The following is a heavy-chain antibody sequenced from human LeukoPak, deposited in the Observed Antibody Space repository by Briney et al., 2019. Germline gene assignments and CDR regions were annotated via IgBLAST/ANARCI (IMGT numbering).Heavy chain of an antibody. D-gene: IGHD1-26*01. V-gene: IGHV3-21*01. Sequence: GGSLRLSCAASGFTFSSYSMNWVRQAPGKGLEWVSSISSSSSYIYYADSVKGRFTISRDNAKNSLYLQMNSLRAEDTAVYYCASVGRRGSYEYYFDYWGQGTLVTVSS. CDR2: ISSSSSYI. CDR3: ASVGRRGSYEYYFDY. CDR1: GFTFSSYS. J-gene: IGHJ4*02.